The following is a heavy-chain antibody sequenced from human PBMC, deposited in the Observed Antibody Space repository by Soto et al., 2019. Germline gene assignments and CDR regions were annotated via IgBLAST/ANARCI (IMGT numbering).Heavy chain of an antibody. Sequence: QVQLQESGPGLVKPSETLSLTCTVSGGSISRYYWSWIRQPPGKGLEWIGYIYYSGSTNYNPSLKSRVTISEDTSKNQFSLKLTSVTAADTAVYYCARSAGGDWYGVGFDPWGQGTLVTVSS. CDR3: ARSAGGDWYGVGFDP. D-gene: IGHD6-19*01. J-gene: IGHJ5*02. CDR1: GGSISRYY. V-gene: IGHV4-59*01. CDR2: IYYSGST.